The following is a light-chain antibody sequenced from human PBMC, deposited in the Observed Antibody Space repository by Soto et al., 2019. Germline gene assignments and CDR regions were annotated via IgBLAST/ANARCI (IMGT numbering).Light chain of an antibody. CDR3: QQYNNWLSIT. CDR2: GAS. CDR1: QSVSRT. J-gene: IGKJ5*01. V-gene: IGKV3D-15*01. Sequence: ETVMTQSPATLSVSPGERATLSCRASQSVSRTLAWYQQKPGQTPRLLLYGASTRATGIPARFTGSGSGTEFTLTISSLQSEDFAVYYCQQYNNWLSITFGQGTRLQIK.